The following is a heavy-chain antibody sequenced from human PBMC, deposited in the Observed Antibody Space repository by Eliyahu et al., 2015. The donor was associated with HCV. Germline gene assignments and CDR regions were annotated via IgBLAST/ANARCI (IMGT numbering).Heavy chain of an antibody. D-gene: IGHD3-3*01. Sequence: QVQLQQWGAGLLKPSETLSLXCAXYGGXFXXXYWSXIRQPPGKGXQWIGEINHSGSTNYNPSLKSRVTISVDTSKNQFSLKLSSVTAADTAVYYCASQYYDFWSGYYYYGMDVWGQGTTVTVSS. J-gene: IGHJ6*02. CDR3: ASQYYDFWSGYYYYGMDV. CDR2: INHSGST. CDR1: GGXFXXXY. V-gene: IGHV4-34*01.